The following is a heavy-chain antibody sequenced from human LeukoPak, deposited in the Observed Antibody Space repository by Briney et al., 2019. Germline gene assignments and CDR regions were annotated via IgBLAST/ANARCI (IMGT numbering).Heavy chain of an antibody. Sequence: GGSLTLSCAASGFTVSMTYMSWVREAPGKGLEWISVIYSGGSTYYAESVKGRFTISRDNSKNTLYLQMNSLRAEDTAVYYCARDYDYDSGFFDPWGQGTLVAVSS. V-gene: IGHV3-53*01. CDR1: GFTVSMTY. J-gene: IGHJ5*02. D-gene: IGHD3-22*01. CDR3: ARDYDYDSGFFDP. CDR2: IYSGGST.